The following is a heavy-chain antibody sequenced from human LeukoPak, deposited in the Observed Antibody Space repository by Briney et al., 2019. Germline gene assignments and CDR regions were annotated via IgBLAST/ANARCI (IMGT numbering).Heavy chain of an antibody. Sequence: GGSLRLSCAASGFTFSSYWVHWVRQAPGKGLVWVSGINSDGSSTTYADSVKGRFTISRDNAKNTLYLQMNSLRAEDTAVYYCARDLNVWGQGTTVTVSS. CDR3: ARDLNV. CDR2: INSDGSST. J-gene: IGHJ6*02. V-gene: IGHV3-74*01. CDR1: GFTFSSYW.